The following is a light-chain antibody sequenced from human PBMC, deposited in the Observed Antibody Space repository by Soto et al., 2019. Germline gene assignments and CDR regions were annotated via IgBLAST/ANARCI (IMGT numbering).Light chain of an antibody. J-gene: IGKJ4*01. CDR1: QGIASY. Sequence: DIQLTQYPSFLAASVLDRVSITRRASQGIASYLAWYQQKPGKAPKLLMYAVSTLQSGVPSRFSGSGSGTEFTLTISSLQPEDSATYYCQQLSSYPLTFGGWPKLDIK. CDR2: AVS. CDR3: QQLSSYPLT. V-gene: IGKV1-9*01.